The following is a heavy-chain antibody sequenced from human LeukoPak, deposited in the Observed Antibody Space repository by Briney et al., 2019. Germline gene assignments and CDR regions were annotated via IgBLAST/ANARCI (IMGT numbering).Heavy chain of an antibody. CDR2: INPNSGGT. CDR1: GYTFTGYY. CDR3: ARDRYYDSSGYYYFDY. V-gene: IGHV1-2*02. D-gene: IGHD3-22*01. J-gene: IGHJ4*02. Sequence: ASAKVSCKASGYTFTGYYMHWVRQAPGQGLEWMGWINPNSGGTNYAQKFQGRVTMTRDTSISTAYMELSRLRSDDTAVYYCARDRYYDSSGYYYFDYWGQGTLVTVSS.